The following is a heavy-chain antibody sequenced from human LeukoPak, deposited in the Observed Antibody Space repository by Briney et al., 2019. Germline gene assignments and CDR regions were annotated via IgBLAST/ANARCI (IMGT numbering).Heavy chain of an antibody. CDR1: GFTFSSYA. J-gene: IGHJ4*02. V-gene: IGHV3-23*01. CDR3: AKGRTSDY. Sequence: GGSLRLSCAASGFTFSSYAMSWVRQAPGKGLEWVSAIGSSGGSTYYADSVKGRFTVSRDDSKNTLYLQMNSLGAEDTAVYYSAKGRTSDYWGQGTLVTVSS. CDR2: IGSSGGST.